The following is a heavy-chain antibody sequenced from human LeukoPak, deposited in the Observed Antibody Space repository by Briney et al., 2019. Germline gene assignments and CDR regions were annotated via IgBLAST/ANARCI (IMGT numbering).Heavy chain of an antibody. D-gene: IGHD4-11*01. CDR3: ARGPRVTNNWFDP. V-gene: IGHV3-74*01. CDR2: INSDGSST. J-gene: IGHJ5*02. CDR1: GFTFSSYW. Sequence: PGGSLRLSCAASGFTFSSYWMHWVRQAPGKGLVWVSRINSDGSSTSYADSVTGRFTISRDNAKNTLDLQMNSLRAEDTAVYYCARGPRVTNNWFDPWGPGTLVTVSS.